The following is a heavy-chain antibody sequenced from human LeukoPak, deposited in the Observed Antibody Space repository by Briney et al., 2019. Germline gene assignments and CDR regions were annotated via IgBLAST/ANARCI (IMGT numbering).Heavy chain of an antibody. CDR1: GGTFSSYA. CDR3: ARYYYYDSSGYYQSYTDY. CDR2: MNPNSGNT. V-gene: IGHV1-8*02. J-gene: IGHJ4*02. Sequence: ASVKVSCRASGGTFSSYAISWVRQATGQGLEWMGWMNPNSGNTGYAQKFQGRVTMTRNTSISTAYMELSSLRSEDTAVYYCARYYYYDSSGYYQSYTDYWGQGTLVTVSS. D-gene: IGHD3-22*01.